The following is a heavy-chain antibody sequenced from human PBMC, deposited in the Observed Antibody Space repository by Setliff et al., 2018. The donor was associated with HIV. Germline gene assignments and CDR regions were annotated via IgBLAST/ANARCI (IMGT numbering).Heavy chain of an antibody. CDR1: GFNVEKSG. V-gene: IGHV3-33*06. CDR3: AKSLLVAGNNYYYNYMDV. Sequence: GGSLRLSCEASGFNVEKSGMHWIRQAPGKGLEWVAVMYYDGVTTYYADSVKGRFTISRDGSKNMIFLQMNSLRVDDTAVYYCAKSLLVAGNNYYYNYMDVWGKGATVTVSS. J-gene: IGHJ6*03. D-gene: IGHD2-8*02. CDR2: MYYDGVTT.